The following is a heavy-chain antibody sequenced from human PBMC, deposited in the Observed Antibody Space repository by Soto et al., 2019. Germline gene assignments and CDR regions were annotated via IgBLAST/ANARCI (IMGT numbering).Heavy chain of an antibody. CDR3: ARARSVGSGSYYKSYYYGMDV. V-gene: IGHV1-69*06. J-gene: IGHJ6*02. Sequence: GASVKVSCKASGGTFSSYAISWVRQAPGQGLEWMGGIIPIFGTANYAQKFQGRVTITADKSTSTAYMELSSLRSEDTAVYYCARARSVGSGSYYKSYYYGMDVWGQGTTVTVSS. D-gene: IGHD3-10*01. CDR1: GGTFSSYA. CDR2: IIPIFGTA.